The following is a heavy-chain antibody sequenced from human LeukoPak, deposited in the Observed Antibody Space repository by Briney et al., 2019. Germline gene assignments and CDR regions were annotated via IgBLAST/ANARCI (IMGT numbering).Heavy chain of an antibody. J-gene: IGHJ4*02. CDR2: ISAYDGST. V-gene: IGHV1-18*01. CDR3: ARGQGSGSYYPRFDY. CDR1: GYSFTTYG. Sequence: GASVKVSCNASGYSFTTYGISWVRQAPGQGLVWMGWISAYDGSTNYAQQFQGRVTLTIDTSPTTAYAELRSLRSDDTAIYHCARGQGSGSYYPRFDYWGQGALGTVPS. D-gene: IGHD3-10*01.